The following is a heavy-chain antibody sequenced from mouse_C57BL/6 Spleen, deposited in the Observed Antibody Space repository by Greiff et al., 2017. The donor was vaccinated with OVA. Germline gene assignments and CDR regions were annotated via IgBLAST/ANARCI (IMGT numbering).Heavy chain of an antibody. CDR3: ASNYGSGYDALDY. CDR1: GYAFSSSW. Sequence: VQLQESGPELVKPGASVKISCKASGYAFSSSWMNWVKQRPGKGLEWIGRIYPGDGDTNYNGKFKGKATLTADKSSSTAYMQLSSLTSEDSAVDFCASNYGSGYDALDYWGQGTSVTVAS. D-gene: IGHD1-1*01. CDR2: IYPGDGDT. V-gene: IGHV1-82*01. J-gene: IGHJ4*01.